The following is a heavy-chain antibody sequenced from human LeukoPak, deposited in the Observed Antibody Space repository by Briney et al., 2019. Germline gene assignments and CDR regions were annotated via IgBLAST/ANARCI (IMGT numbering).Heavy chain of an antibody. D-gene: IGHD4/OR15-4a*01. CDR1: GFTFSSYA. CDR3: ARSPANPNWFFDL. Sequence: PGGSLRLSCAASGFTFSSYAMSWVRQAPGKGLEWVSSISNSGDSTYYADSVKGRFTISRDNSKNSLYLQMNSLRAEDTAVYYCARSPANPNWFFDLWGRGTLVTVSS. CDR2: ISNSGDST. J-gene: IGHJ2*01. V-gene: IGHV3-23*01.